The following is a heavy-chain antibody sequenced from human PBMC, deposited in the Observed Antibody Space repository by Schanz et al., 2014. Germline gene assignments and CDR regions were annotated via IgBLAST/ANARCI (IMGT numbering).Heavy chain of an antibody. CDR1: GFIFNDHG. J-gene: IGHJ4*02. CDR2: IQHDGSRT. V-gene: IGHV3-30*02. Sequence: QVHLVESGGGVVQPGGSLRLSCEASGFIFNDHGMNWVRQAPGKGLEWVAFIQHDGSRTYYSASLKGRVTISRDNAKNSLYLQMNSLRDEDTAVYYCARGSEWAVAGTGDSWGQGTLVTVSS. D-gene: IGHD6-19*01. CDR3: ARGSEWAVAGTGDS.